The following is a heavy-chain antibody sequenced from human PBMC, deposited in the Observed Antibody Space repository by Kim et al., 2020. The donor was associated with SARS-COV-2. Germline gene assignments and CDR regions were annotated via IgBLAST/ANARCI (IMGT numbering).Heavy chain of an antibody. CDR2: IKSKSSGGTA. Sequence: GGSLRLSCATSGLDFVYAWMTWVRQAPGKGLEWVGRIKSKSSGGTADYGAPVKARFTISRDDSTATVFLQMSSLKSEDTAVDYCAKDVPRSAGALHIWG. V-gene: IGHV3-15*01. J-gene: IGHJ3*02. CDR1: GLDFVYAW. CDR3: AKDVPRSAGALHI.